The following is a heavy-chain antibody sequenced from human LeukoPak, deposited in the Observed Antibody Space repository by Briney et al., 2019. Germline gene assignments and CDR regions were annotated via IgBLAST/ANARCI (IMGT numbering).Heavy chain of an antibody. CDR3: ARRALLSWFDP. Sequence: SGTLSLTCAVSGGSISSSNWWSWVRQPPGKGLEWIGEIYHSGSTNYNPSLKSRVTISVDKPKNQFSLKLSSVTAADTAVYYCARRALLSWFDPWGQGTLVTVSS. CDR2: IYHSGST. V-gene: IGHV4-4*02. D-gene: IGHD2-21*01. J-gene: IGHJ5*02. CDR1: GGSISSSNW.